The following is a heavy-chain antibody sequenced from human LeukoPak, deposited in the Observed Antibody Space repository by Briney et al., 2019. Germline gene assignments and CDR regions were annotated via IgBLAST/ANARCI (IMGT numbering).Heavy chain of an antibody. CDR2: IYPSGST. J-gene: IGHJ6*02. CDR3: ARDYGGNSNYYYYGMDV. CDR1: GGSISSYY. D-gene: IGHD4-23*01. V-gene: IGHV4-59*01. Sequence: SETLSLTCTVSGGSISSYYWSWIRQPPGKGLEWIGYIYPSGSTNYNPYLTGRVTISVATSKNQFSLKLNSVTAADTAVYYCARDYGGNSNYYYYGMDVWGQGTTVTVSS.